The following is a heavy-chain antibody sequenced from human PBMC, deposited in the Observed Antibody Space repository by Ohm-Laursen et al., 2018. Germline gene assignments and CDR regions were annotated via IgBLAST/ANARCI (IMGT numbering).Heavy chain of an antibody. V-gene: IGHV3-30*18. CDR1: GFTFSSYG. Sequence: SLRLSCTASGFTFSSYGMHWVRQAPGKGLEWVAVISYDGSNKYYADSVKGRFTISRDNSKNTLYLQMNSLRAEDTAVYYCTKDGPAAWVGFSAYWGQGTLVTVSS. CDR3: TKDGPAAWVGFSAY. J-gene: IGHJ4*02. CDR2: ISYDGSNK. D-gene: IGHD3-3*01.